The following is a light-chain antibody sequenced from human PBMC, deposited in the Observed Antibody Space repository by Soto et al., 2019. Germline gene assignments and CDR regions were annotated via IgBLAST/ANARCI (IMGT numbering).Light chain of an antibody. J-gene: IGKJ1*01. CDR2: GAS. CDR1: QSISDT. Sequence: EIVMTQSPATLSVSPGGRATLSCRASQSISDTLAWYQQKPGQAPRLLIHGASTRATGFPGRFSGSGSGTDFTLTISSLQSEDFAVYYCQQYNNWPWTFGQGTQVDIK. CDR3: QQYNNWPWT. V-gene: IGKV3-15*01.